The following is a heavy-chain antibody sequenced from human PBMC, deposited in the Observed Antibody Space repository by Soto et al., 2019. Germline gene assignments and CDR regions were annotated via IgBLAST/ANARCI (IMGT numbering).Heavy chain of an antibody. J-gene: IGHJ5*02. D-gene: IGHD2-15*01. CDR2: TYSGGST. CDR1: GFVVSETY. CDR3: ARDCGGGSCYPALGA. Sequence: EVQVVESGGGLIQPGGSLRLSCAASGFVVSETYMSWVRQAPGRGQQWVSFTYSGGSTYYADSVKGRFTISRDSSRNTLYLQMNSLRVEDTAVYYCARDCGGGSCYPALGAWGQGTLVTVSS. V-gene: IGHV3-53*01.